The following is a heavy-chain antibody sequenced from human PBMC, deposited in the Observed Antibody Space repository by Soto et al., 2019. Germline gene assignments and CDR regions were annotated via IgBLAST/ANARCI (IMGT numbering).Heavy chain of an antibody. V-gene: IGHV3-49*03. CDR2: IRSKAYGGTT. J-gene: IGHJ2*01. D-gene: IGHD4-17*01. CDR3: TRDSHDYGDYGPSDWYFDL. Sequence: GGSLRLSCAASGFTFSNYAMHWFRQAPGKGLEWVGFIRSKAYGGTTEYAASVKGRFTISRDDSKSIAYLQMNSLKTEDTAVYYCTRDSHDYGDYGPSDWYFDLWGRGTLVTVS. CDR1: GFTFSNYA.